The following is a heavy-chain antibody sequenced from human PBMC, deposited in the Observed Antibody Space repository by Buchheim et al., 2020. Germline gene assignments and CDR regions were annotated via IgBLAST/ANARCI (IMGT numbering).Heavy chain of an antibody. V-gene: IGHV4-59*01. J-gene: IGHJ4*02. D-gene: IGHD2-15*01. CDR2: IYYSGST. Sequence: QVQLQESGPGLVKPSETLSLTCTVSGGSISSYYWSWIRQPPGKGLEWIGYIYYSGSTNYNPSLKSRVTISVDTSKNQFSLKLSSVTAADTAVYYCARDCSGGSRYTGALDYWGQGTL. CDR1: GGSISSYY. CDR3: ARDCSGGSRYTGALDY.